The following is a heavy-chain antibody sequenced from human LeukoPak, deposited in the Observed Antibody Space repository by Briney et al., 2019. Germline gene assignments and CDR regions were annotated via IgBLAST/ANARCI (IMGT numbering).Heavy chain of an antibody. CDR3: ARDRVVVVPAAGFDP. Sequence: SVKVSCKASGGTFSSYAISWVRQAPGQGLEWMGRIIPIFGIANYAQKFQGRVTIAADKSTSTAYMELSSLRSEDTAVYYCARDRVVVVPAAGFDPWGQGTLVTVSS. CDR2: IIPIFGIA. CDR1: GGTFSSYA. D-gene: IGHD2-2*01. V-gene: IGHV1-69*04. J-gene: IGHJ5*02.